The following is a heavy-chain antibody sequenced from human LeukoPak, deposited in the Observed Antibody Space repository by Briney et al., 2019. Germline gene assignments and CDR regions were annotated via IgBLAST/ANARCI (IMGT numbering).Heavy chain of an antibody. Sequence: ASVKVSCKASGYTFTSYGISWVRQAPGQGLEWMGWISTYNGDTNYAQELQGRVTMTTDTSTNTAYMELRSLRSDDTAVYYCARVHSYCSSTSCLDCWGQGTLVTVSS. CDR2: ISTYNGDT. J-gene: IGHJ4*02. CDR3: ARVHSYCSSTSCLDC. CDR1: GYTFTSYG. D-gene: IGHD2-2*01. V-gene: IGHV1-18*01.